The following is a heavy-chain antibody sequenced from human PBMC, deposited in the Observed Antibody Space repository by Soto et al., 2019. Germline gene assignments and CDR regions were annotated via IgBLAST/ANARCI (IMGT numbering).Heavy chain of an antibody. V-gene: IGHV3-15*07. CDR1: GFTFSNAW. CDR3: TTEDSSSWSEGYYYYYYGMDV. J-gene: IGHJ6*02. D-gene: IGHD6-13*01. Sequence: GGSLRLSCAASGFTFSNAWMNWVRQAPGKGLEWVGRIKSKTDGGTTDYAAPVKGRFTISRDDSKNTLYLQMNSLKTEDTAVYYCTTEDSSSWSEGYYYYYYGMDVWGQGTTVTVSS. CDR2: IKSKTDGGTT.